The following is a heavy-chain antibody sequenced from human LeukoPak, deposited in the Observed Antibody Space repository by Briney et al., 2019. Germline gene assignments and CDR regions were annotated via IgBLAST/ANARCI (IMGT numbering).Heavy chain of an antibody. CDR2: ISSSSSYI. Sequence: GGSLRLSCAASGFTFSGYSMNWVRQAPGKGLEWVSSISSSSSYIYYADSVKGRFTISRDNAKNSLYLQMNSLRAEDTAVYYCARDLLFSGSYGPDGMDVWGQGTTVTVSS. J-gene: IGHJ6*02. CDR1: GFTFSGYS. CDR3: ARDLLFSGSYGPDGMDV. V-gene: IGHV3-21*01. D-gene: IGHD3-10*01.